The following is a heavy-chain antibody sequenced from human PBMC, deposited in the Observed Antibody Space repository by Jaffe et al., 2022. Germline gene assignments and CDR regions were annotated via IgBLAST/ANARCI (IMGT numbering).Heavy chain of an antibody. CDR3: AREGYSSGWYGLGGYFDY. CDR2: INHSGST. CDR1: GGSFSGYY. J-gene: IGHJ4*02. Sequence: QVQLQQWGAGLLKPSETLSLTCAVYGGSFSGYYWSWIRQPPGKGLEWIGEINHSGSTNYNPSLKSRVTISVDTSKNQFSLKLSSVTAADTAVYYCAREGYSSGWYGLGGYFDYWGQGTLVTVSS. V-gene: IGHV4-34*01. D-gene: IGHD6-19*01.